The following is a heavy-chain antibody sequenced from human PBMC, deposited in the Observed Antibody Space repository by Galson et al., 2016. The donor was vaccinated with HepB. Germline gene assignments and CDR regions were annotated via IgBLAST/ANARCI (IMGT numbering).Heavy chain of an antibody. D-gene: IGHD1-7*01. CDR2: ISYDGTKN. CDR3: AKDGITGTSGGMDV. V-gene: IGHV3-30*18. CDR1: GFTFDDFG. Sequence: SLRLSCAASGFTFDDFGMHWVRQAPGRGLQWLAVISYDGTKNHYADSVKGRFTISRDNSKNTLFLQMNSLRAEDTALYYCAKDGITGTSGGMDVWGQGTTVTVSS. J-gene: IGHJ6*02.